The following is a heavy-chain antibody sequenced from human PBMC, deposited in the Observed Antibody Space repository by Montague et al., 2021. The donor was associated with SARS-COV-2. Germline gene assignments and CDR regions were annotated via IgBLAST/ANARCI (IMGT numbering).Heavy chain of an antibody. V-gene: IGHV4-34*01. Sequence: SETLSLTCAVHGGSFSGYYWSWIRQPPGKGLEWIGEINHSGSTNXNPSLKSRVTISVDTSKNQFSLKLSSVTAADTAVYYCARARQDVVVPALGIGAYYYYYYMDVWGKGTTVTVSS. CDR2: INHSGST. D-gene: IGHD2-2*01. J-gene: IGHJ6*03. CDR1: GGSFSGYY. CDR3: ARARQDVVVPALGIGAYYYYYYMDV.